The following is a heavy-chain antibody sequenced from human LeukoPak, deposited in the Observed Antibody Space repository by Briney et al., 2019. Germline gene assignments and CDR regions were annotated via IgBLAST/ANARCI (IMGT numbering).Heavy chain of an antibody. CDR3: ARSARSGYISPFDY. CDR1: GFTVSADS. Sequence: GGSLRLSCGASGFTVSADSMSWVRQAPGKGLEWVSVFYAGGSTYYADSVKGRFTVSRDNSKNSLYLQLNSLRAEDTAVYYCARSARSGYISPFDYWGQGTLVTVSS. D-gene: IGHD3-3*01. CDR2: FYAGGST. J-gene: IGHJ4*02. V-gene: IGHV3-53*01.